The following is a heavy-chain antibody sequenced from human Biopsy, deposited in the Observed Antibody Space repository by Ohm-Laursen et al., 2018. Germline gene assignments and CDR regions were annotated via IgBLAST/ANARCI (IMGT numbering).Heavy chain of an antibody. J-gene: IGHJ6*02. CDR3: AKDGAAGYGLDV. D-gene: IGHD6-25*01. CDR1: GFTFSSYG. CDR2: IWYDGSRQ. V-gene: IGHV3-33*06. Sequence: SLRLSCAATGFTFSSYGMHWVRQAPGKGLEWVAVIWYDGSRQYYADSVKGRFTISRDNSKNTLYLQMNSLRAEDTAVYYCAKDGAAGYGLDVWGQGTTVTVSS.